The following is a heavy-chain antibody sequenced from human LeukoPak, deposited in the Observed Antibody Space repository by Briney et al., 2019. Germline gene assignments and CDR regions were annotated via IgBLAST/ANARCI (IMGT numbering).Heavy chain of an antibody. Sequence: ASAKVSCKTPGYTFTSYGISWVRQAPGHGLEWMGWISTYNGNTNYAQNLQGRVIMTTDTSTSTAYMELRSLRSDDTAVYYCARGLMATTETNWFDPWGQGTLVTVSS. CDR3: ARGLMATTETNWFDP. CDR2: ISTYNGNT. J-gene: IGHJ5*02. CDR1: GYTFTSYG. V-gene: IGHV1-18*01. D-gene: IGHD5-24*01.